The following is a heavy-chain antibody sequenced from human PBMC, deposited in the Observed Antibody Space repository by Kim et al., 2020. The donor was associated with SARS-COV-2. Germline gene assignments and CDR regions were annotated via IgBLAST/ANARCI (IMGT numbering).Heavy chain of an antibody. D-gene: IGHD3-10*01. CDR3: ARDPGAIGNFDY. CDR2: INPSGGSP. CDR1: GYTFTSYY. V-gene: IGHV1-46*01. Sequence: ASVNVSCKTSGYTFTSYYMQWVRQAPRQGLEWMGIINPSGGSPTYAQKFRGRVTMTRDTSTNTVYMELSSPSSDDTAVYFCARDPGAIGNFDYWGQGTLVPVSS. J-gene: IGHJ4*02.